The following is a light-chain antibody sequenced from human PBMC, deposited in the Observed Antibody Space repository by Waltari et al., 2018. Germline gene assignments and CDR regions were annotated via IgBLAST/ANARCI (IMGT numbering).Light chain of an antibody. CDR1: QSVLYSSNDKNY. V-gene: IGKV4-1*01. CDR3: QQYYSGPRT. CDR2: WAS. Sequence: DIVMTKSPDSLAVSLGERATINCKSSQSVLYSSNDKNYLAWYQQKPRQPPRLLIYWASTRESGVPDRFSGSGSGTDFTLTISSLQAEDVAVYYCQQYYSGPRTFGQGTKVEIK. J-gene: IGKJ1*01.